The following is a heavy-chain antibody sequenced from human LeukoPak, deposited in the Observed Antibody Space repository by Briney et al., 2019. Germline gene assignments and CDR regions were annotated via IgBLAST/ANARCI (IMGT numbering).Heavy chain of an antibody. CDR2: IYYRGNT. D-gene: IGHD5-12*01. CDR1: GGSIGSYY. J-gene: IGHJ2*01. CDR3: VRFTFDIVASNWYFDL. Sequence: PSETLSPTCTVSGGSIGSYYWSWIRQPPGKGLEWIGYIYYRGNTPYNPSPKSRVTISVDTSKTQFSRKLSSVTAADTAVYYCVRFTFDIVASNWYFDLWGRGTLVTVSS. V-gene: IGHV4-59*01.